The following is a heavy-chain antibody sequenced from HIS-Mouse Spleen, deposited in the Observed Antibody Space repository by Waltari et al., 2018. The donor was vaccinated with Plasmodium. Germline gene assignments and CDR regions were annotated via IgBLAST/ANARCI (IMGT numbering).Heavy chain of an antibody. CDR3: ARTIAVVGTGDALDI. D-gene: IGHD6-13*01. CDR1: GFTFSSYW. V-gene: IGHV3-74*01. J-gene: IGHJ3*02. CDR2: SNRDGSST. Sequence: EVQLVESGGGLVQPGGSLRLSCAASGFTFSSYWMHWVRQAPGKGLVWGSRSNRDGSSTRYADSVKGRFTISRDNAKNTLYLQMNSLRAEDTAVYYCARTIAVVGTGDALDIWGQGTMVTVSS.